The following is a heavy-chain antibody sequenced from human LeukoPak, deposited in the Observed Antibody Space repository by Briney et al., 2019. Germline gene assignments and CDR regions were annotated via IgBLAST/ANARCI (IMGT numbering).Heavy chain of an antibody. CDR2: IIPIFGTA. CDR3: ARLGDYYMDV. D-gene: IGHD3-16*01. CDR1: GGTFSSYA. V-gene: IGHV1-69*06. J-gene: IGHJ6*03. Sequence: GSSAKVSCKASGGTFSSYAISWVRQAPGQGLEWMGGIIPIFGTANYAQKFQGRVTITADKSTSTAYMELSSLRSEDTAVYYCARLGDYYMDVWGKGTTVTVSS.